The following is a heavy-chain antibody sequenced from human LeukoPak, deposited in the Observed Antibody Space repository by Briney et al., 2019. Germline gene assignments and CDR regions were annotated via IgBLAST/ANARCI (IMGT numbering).Heavy chain of an antibody. CDR2: INPSGGST. CDR1: GYTFTSYY. J-gene: IGHJ3*02. CDR3: AIDQRRLVPAAMPKNDAFDI. D-gene: IGHD2-2*01. V-gene: IGHV1-46*01. Sequence: ASVKVSCKASGYTFTSYYMHWVRQAPGQGLEWMGTINPSGGSTSYAQKFQGRVTMTRDTSTSTVYMELSSLRSEDTAVYYCAIDQRRLVPAAMPKNDAFDIWGQGTMVTVSS.